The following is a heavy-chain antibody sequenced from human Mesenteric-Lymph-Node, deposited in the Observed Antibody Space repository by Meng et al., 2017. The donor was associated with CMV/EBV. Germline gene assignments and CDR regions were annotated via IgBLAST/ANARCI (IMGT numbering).Heavy chain of an antibody. CDR2: IYYSGNT. V-gene: IGHV4-31*02. D-gene: IGHD2-2*01. CDR3: ARYRYCSSADCFNVRFFDL. CDR1: ISSGGYY. Sequence: ISSGGYYWTWIRQHPGKGLEWIGSIYYSGNTYYNSALKSRVSISVDTSKNQFALNLNSVTAADTAVYSCARYRYCSSADCFNVRFFDLWGRGTLVTVSS. J-gene: IGHJ2*01.